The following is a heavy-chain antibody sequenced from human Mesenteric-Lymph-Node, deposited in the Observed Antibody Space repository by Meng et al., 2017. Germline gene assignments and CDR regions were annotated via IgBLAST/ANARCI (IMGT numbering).Heavy chain of an antibody. Sequence: VQLQPRGARLLKPSETLSLTCAVDGGSFSGYYWSWIRQPPGKGLEWIGEINHSGSTNYNPSLKSRVTISVDTSKNQFSLKLSSVTAADTAVYYCARVRRFGVVIIPPYFDYWGQGTLVTVSS. CDR3: ARVRRFGVVIIPPYFDY. V-gene: IGHV4-34*01. CDR2: INHSGST. D-gene: IGHD3-3*01. J-gene: IGHJ4*02. CDR1: GGSFSGYY.